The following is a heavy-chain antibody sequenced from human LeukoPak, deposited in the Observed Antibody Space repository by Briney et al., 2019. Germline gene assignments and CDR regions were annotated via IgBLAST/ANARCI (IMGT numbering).Heavy chain of an antibody. CDR1: GFTFSSYA. Sequence: SGGSLRLSCAASGFTFSSYAMSWVRQAPGKGLEWVSAISGSGGSTYYADSVKGRFTISRDNSKNTLYLQMNSLRAEDTAVYYCAKGVGIAAAGEYFDYWGQGTLVTVSS. CDR3: AKGVGIAAAGEYFDY. CDR2: ISGSGGST. D-gene: IGHD6-13*01. V-gene: IGHV3-23*01. J-gene: IGHJ4*02.